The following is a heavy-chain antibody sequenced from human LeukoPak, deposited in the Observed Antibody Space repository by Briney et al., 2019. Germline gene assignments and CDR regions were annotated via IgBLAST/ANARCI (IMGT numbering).Heavy chain of an antibody. CDR1: GFTFDDYG. CDR3: ARYIMGASDAFDI. J-gene: IGHJ3*02. Sequence: RTGGSLRLSCAASGFTFDDYGMSWVRQAPGKGLEWVSGINWNGGSTGYADSVKGRFTTSRDNAKNSLYLQMNSLRAEDSALYFCARYIMGASDAFDIWGQGTLVTVSS. D-gene: IGHD1-26*01. CDR2: INWNGGST. V-gene: IGHV3-20*04.